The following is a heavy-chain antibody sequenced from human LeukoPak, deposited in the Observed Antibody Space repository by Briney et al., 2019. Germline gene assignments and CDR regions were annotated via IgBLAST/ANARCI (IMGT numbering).Heavy chain of an antibody. J-gene: IGHJ4*02. Sequence: KNGESLKISCKGSGYSFTNYWIGWVRQMPGKGLKWMGIIYPGDSDARYSPSFQGQVTISADKSISTAYLQWSSLKASDTAMYYCARRSSGWYQARLFDYWGQGTLVTVSS. V-gene: IGHV5-51*01. D-gene: IGHD6-19*01. CDR3: ARRSSGWYQARLFDY. CDR2: IYPGDSDA. CDR1: GYSFTNYW.